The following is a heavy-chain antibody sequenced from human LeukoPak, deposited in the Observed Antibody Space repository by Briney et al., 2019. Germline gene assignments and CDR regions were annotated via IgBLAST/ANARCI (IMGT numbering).Heavy chain of an antibody. J-gene: IGHJ4*02. D-gene: IGHD4-17*01. CDR1: GFIFRNYW. Sequence: RGSLRLSCAASGFIFRNYWMHWVRQAPGKGLVWVARINPNGITTTYTDSVRGRFTISRDNAKNTLYLQMNSLRVEDTAVYYCARDFAGDRDYWGQGTLVTVSS. V-gene: IGHV3-74*01. CDR3: ARDFAGDRDY. CDR2: INPNGITT.